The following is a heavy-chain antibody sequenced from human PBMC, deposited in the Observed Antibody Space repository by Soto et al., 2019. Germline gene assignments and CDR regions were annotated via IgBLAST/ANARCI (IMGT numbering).Heavy chain of an antibody. D-gene: IGHD2-15*01. CDR2: IWYDGSNK. CDR1: GFTFSSYG. V-gene: IGHV3-33*01. CDR3: ARDGDIVVVVAATGLYYGMDV. J-gene: IGHJ6*02. Sequence: QVQLVESGGGVVQPGRSLRLSCAASGFTFSSYGMHWVRQAPGKGLEWVAVIWYDGSNKYYADSVKGRFTISRDNSKKSLYLQMNCLRAEDTAVYYCARDGDIVVVVAATGLYYGMDVWGQGTSVTVSS.